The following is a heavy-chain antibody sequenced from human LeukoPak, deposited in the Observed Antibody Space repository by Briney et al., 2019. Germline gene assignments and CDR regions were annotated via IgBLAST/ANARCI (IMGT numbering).Heavy chain of an antibody. CDR3: TRQNYDFWSGYYNMGSYDWFDP. J-gene: IGHJ5*02. D-gene: IGHD3-3*01. CDR2: IRSKAYGGTT. CDR1: GFTFGDYA. Sequence: GGSLRLSCAASGFTFGDYAMSWFRQAPGKGLEWVGFIRSKAYGGTTEYAASVKGRFSISRDDSKSIAYLQMNSLKTEDTAVYYCTRQNYDFWSGYYNMGSYDWFDPWGQGTLVTVSS. V-gene: IGHV3-49*03.